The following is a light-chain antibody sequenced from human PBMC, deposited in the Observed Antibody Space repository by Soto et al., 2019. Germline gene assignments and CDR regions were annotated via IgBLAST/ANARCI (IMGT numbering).Light chain of an antibody. CDR1: SNDVGIYNY. CDR3: GSSTSSSTYV. CDR2: EVS. V-gene: IGLV2-14*01. Sequence: QSVLTQPASVSGSPGQSITISCTGTSNDVGIYNYVSWYQHHPGKAPKLMIYEVSNRPSGVSNRFSGSKSGNTASLTISGLQPEDEADYYCGSSTSSSTYVFGTGTKLTVL. J-gene: IGLJ1*01.